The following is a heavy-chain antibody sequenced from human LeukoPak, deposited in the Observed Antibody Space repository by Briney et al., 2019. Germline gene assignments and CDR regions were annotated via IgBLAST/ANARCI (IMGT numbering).Heavy chain of an antibody. CDR2: IKQDGSEK. V-gene: IGHV3-7*01. CDR1: GFTFSSQW. J-gene: IGHJ6*03. D-gene: IGHD6-13*01. Sequence: GGSLRLSCAASGFTFSSQWMSWVRQAPGKGLEWVANIKQDGSEKYYVDSVKGRFTISRDNAKNSLYLQMNSLRAEDTAVYYCARRTLNRAAAGYYYYYYYMDVWGKGTTVTVSS. CDR3: ARRTLNRAAAGYYYYYYYMDV.